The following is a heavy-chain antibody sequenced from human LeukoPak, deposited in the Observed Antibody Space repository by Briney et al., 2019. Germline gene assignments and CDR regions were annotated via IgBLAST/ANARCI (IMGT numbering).Heavy chain of an antibody. CDR2: IYYSGST. J-gene: IGHJ6*02. Sequence: PSETLSLTCTVSGGSISSYYWSWIRQPPGKGLEWIGYIYYSGSTNYNPSLKSRVTISVDTSKNQFSLKLSSVTAADTAVCYCARDCGDYGGNSEVCYYGMDVWGQGTTVTVSS. CDR3: ARDCGDYGGNSEVCYYGMDV. CDR1: GGSISSYY. V-gene: IGHV4-59*01. D-gene: IGHD4-23*01.